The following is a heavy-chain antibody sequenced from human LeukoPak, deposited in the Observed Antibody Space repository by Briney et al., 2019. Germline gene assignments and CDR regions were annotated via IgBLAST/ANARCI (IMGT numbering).Heavy chain of an antibody. V-gene: IGHV3-23*01. J-gene: IGHJ4*02. Sequence: PGGSLRLSCAASGFTFSNYAMNWVRQAPGKGLEWVSAINGNDESTHYADSVKGRFTISRDISKDTLFLQMNSLRAEDTAVYYCARDLDYGGKSNFDYWGQGTLVTVSS. D-gene: IGHD4-23*01. CDR3: ARDLDYGGKSNFDY. CDR1: GFTFSNYA. CDR2: INGNDEST.